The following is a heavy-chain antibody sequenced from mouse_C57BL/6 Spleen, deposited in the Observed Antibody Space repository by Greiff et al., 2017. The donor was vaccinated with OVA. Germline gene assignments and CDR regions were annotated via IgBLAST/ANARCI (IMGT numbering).Heavy chain of an antibody. CDR1: GYTFTDYN. V-gene: IGHV1-22*01. Sequence: VQLKESGPELVKPGASVKMSCKASGYTFTDYNMHWVKQSHGKSLEWIGYINPNNGGTSYNQKFKGKATLTVNKSSSTAYMELRSLTSEDSAVYYGARDYYGSSYWYFDVWGTGTTVTVSS. D-gene: IGHD1-1*01. J-gene: IGHJ1*03. CDR2: INPNNGGT. CDR3: ARDYYGSSYWYFDV.